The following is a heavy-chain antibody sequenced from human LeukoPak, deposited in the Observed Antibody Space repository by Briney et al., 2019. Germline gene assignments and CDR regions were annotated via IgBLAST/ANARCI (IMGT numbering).Heavy chain of an antibody. D-gene: IGHD6-13*01. CDR2: IYTSGST. V-gene: IGHV4-4*07. Sequence: PSETLSLTCTVSGGSISNYWSWIRQPPGKGLEWIGRIYTSGSTNYNPSLKGRVTMSVDTSKNQFSLQLSSVTAADTAVYYCARGRGSSWYYFDYWGQGTLVTVSS. CDR1: GGSISNY. CDR3: ARGRGSSWYYFDY. J-gene: IGHJ4*02.